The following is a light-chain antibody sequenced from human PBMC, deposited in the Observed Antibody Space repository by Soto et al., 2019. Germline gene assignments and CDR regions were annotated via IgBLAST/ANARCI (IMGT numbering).Light chain of an antibody. Sequence: EIVLTQSPGTLCLSPGERATLSCRASQSVSSSYLAWYQQKPGQAPRLLIYDASSRATGIPDRFSGSGSGTDFTLTISRLEPEDFAVYYCQQYGSSPSFGGGTKVEIK. CDR3: QQYGSSPS. CDR1: QSVSSSY. J-gene: IGKJ4*01. CDR2: DAS. V-gene: IGKV3-20*01.